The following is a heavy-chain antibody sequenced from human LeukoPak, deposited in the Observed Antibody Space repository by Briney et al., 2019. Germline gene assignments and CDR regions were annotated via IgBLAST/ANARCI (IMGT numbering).Heavy chain of an antibody. Sequence: PGGSLRLSCATSGFTLSSFWMHWVRQPPGKGLVWVSRINSDGTTTMYADSVKGRFTISRDNAKNTLYLQMNSLRDEDTAVYYCARRVNATRWFDPWGQGTLVTVSS. CDR1: GFTLSSFW. J-gene: IGHJ5*02. D-gene: IGHD2-15*01. CDR2: INSDGTTT. CDR3: ARRVNATRWFDP. V-gene: IGHV3-74*03.